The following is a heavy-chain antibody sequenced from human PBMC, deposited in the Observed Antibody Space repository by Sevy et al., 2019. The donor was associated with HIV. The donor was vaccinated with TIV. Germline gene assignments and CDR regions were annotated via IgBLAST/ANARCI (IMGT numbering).Heavy chain of an antibody. CDR2: ISSSSSYI. CDR3: ARIMVQGHNYYGMDV. V-gene: IGHV3-21*01. Sequence: GGSLRLSCAASGFTFSSYSMNWVRQAPGKGLEWVSSISSSSSYIYYADSVKGRFTISRDNAKNSLYLQMNSLRAEDTAVYYCARIMVQGHNYYGMDVWGQRTTVTVSS. J-gene: IGHJ6*02. CDR1: GFTFSSYS. D-gene: IGHD3-10*01.